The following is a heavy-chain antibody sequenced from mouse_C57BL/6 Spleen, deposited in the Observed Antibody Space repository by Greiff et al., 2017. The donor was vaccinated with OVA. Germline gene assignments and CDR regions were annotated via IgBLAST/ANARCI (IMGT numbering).Heavy chain of an antibody. J-gene: IGHJ4*01. D-gene: IGHD2-4*01. CDR3: VRGYYDYLYAMDY. CDR1: GFSFNTYA. CDR2: IRSKSNNYAT. Sequence: EVHLVESGGGLVQPKGSLKLSCAASGFSFNTYAMNWVRQAPGKGLEWVARIRSKSNNYATYYADSVKDRFTISRDDSESMLYLQMNNLKTEDTAMYYCVRGYYDYLYAMDYWGQGTSVTVSS. V-gene: IGHV10-1*01.